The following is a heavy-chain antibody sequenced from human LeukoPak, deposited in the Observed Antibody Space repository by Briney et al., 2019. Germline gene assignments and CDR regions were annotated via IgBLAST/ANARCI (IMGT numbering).Heavy chain of an antibody. Sequence: GGSLRLSCAASGFTFNSYSMNWVRQAPGKGLEWVSSISGSNSYIYYADSMKGRFTISRDNAKNSLYLQMNSLRAEDTAVYYCARDVSATDYWGQGTLVTVSS. CDR3: ARDVSATDY. V-gene: IGHV3-21*01. D-gene: IGHD5-12*01. CDR2: ISGSNSYI. CDR1: GFTFNSYS. J-gene: IGHJ4*02.